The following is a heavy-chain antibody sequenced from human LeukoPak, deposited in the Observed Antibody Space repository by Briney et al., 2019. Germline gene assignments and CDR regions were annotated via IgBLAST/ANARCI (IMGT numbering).Heavy chain of an antibody. V-gene: IGHV3-48*01. Sequence: GGSLRLSCAASGFTFSSYWMSWVRQAPGKGLEWVPYISSSSSTIYYADSVKGRFTISRDNAKNSLYLQMNSLRAEDTAVYYCARDSRLYYDFWSGYGMDVWGQGTTVTVSS. D-gene: IGHD3-3*01. CDR3: ARDSRLYYDFWSGYGMDV. J-gene: IGHJ6*02. CDR1: GFTFSSYW. CDR2: ISSSSSTI.